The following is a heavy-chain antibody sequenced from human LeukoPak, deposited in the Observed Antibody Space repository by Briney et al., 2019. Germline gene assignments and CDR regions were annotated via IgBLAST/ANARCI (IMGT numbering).Heavy chain of an antibody. CDR3: ARGARGYYSHFDY. D-gene: IGHD3-3*01. CDR1: GGSFSGYY. CDR2: INHSGST. J-gene: IGHJ4*02. V-gene: IGHV4-34*01. Sequence: SETLSLTCAVYGGSFSGYYWSWIRQPPGKGLEWIGEINHSGSTNYNPSLKSRVTISVDTPKNQFSLKLSSVTAADTAVYYCARGARGYYSHFDYWGQGTLVTVSS.